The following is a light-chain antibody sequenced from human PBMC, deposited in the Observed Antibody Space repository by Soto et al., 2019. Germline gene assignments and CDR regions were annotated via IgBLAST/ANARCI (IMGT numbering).Light chain of an antibody. CDR1: QDISNF. J-gene: IGKJ1*01. CDR2: TAT. V-gene: IGKV1-27*01. Sequence: DIPMTQSPSSMPASVGDSVTITCRASQDISNFLAWYQQKPGKGPNLLIYTATTLQSGVPSRFSGSGSGTDFTLTISSRQPEDVATYYCQKYDSAPQTFGQGTKVEIK. CDR3: QKYDSAPQT.